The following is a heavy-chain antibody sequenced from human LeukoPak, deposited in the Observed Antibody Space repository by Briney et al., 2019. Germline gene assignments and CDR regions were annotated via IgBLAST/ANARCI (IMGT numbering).Heavy chain of an antibody. J-gene: IGHJ4*02. CDR3: ARVNIVVVTATPDYFDY. Sequence: GGSLRLSCAASGFTFSSYEMNWVRQAPGKGLEWVSYISSSGSTIYYADSVKGRFTISRDNAKNSLYLQMNSLRAEVTAVYYCARVNIVVVTATPDYFDYWGQGTLVTVSS. CDR1: GFTFSSYE. V-gene: IGHV3-48*03. CDR2: ISSSGSTI. D-gene: IGHD2-21*02.